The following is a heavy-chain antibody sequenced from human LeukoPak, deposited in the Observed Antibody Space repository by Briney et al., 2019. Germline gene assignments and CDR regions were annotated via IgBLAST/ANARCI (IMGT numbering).Heavy chain of an antibody. CDR2: IYYSGST. CDR3: AKDSSPTVTAVAADY. Sequence: SETLSLTCAVSGGSISSNSYYWGWIRQPPGKGLEWIGSIYYSGSTYYNPSLKSRVTISVDTSKNQFSLKLSSVTAADTAVYYCAKDSSPTVTAVAADYWGQGTLVTVSS. CDR1: GGSISSNSYY. D-gene: IGHD6-19*01. J-gene: IGHJ4*02. V-gene: IGHV4-39*02.